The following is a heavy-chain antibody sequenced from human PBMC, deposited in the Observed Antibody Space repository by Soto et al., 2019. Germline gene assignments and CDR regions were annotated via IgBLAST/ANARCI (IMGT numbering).Heavy chain of an antibody. Sequence: SETLSLTCTASGGSISSYYWSWIRQPPGKGLEWIGYRYFSGSTNYNPSLKSRVTISVDTSKNQFSLKLSSVTAEDTALYYWAGARTLRVAFDIWGQGTIVTVSS. J-gene: IGHJ3*02. CDR1: GGSISSYY. CDR2: RYFSGST. CDR3: AGARTLRVAFDI. D-gene: IGHD5-12*01. V-gene: IGHV4-59*01.